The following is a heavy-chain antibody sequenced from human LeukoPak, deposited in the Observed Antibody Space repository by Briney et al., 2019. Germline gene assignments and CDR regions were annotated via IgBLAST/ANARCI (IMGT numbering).Heavy chain of an antibody. D-gene: IGHD5-18*01. CDR1: GYSFTSYW. Sequence: GESLKISCEGPGYSFTSYWIAWVRQMPGKGLEWMRIIYPGDSDTRYSPSFQGQVTISADKSISTAYLQWRSLKASDTAMYYCARQRYEDTAMVDYWGQGTLVTVSS. CDR3: ARQRYEDTAMVDY. V-gene: IGHV5-51*01. J-gene: IGHJ4*02. CDR2: IYPGDSDT.